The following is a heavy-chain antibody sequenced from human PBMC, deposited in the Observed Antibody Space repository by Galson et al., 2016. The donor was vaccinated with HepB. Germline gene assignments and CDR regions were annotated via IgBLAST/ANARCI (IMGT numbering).Heavy chain of an antibody. Sequence: ETLSLTCTVSGGSVTSYYWSWIRQPPGKGLEWIGFIHYSGHTNNNPSLKIRVTLSVDMSNNQLSLRLSSVTAPDTAVYYCATTHITLRPGYNGMDVWGQGTTVTVSS. CDR3: ATTHITLRPGYNGMDV. CDR1: GGSVTSYY. CDR2: IHYSGHT. J-gene: IGHJ6*02. V-gene: IGHV4-59*02. D-gene: IGHD2-21*01.